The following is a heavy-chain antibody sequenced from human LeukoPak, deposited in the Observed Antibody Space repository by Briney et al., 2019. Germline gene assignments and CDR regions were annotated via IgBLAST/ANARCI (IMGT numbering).Heavy chain of an antibody. CDR1: GGSISSSSYY. D-gene: IGHD6-13*01. J-gene: IGHJ4*02. Sequence: SETLSLTCTVSGGSISSSSYYWGWIRQPPGKGLEWIGSIYYSGSTYYNPSLKSRVTISVDTSKNQFSLKLSSVTAADTAVYYCARLARYSSSLYYFDYWGQGTLVTVSS. CDR2: IYYSGST. CDR3: ARLARYSSSLYYFDY. V-gene: IGHV4-39*01.